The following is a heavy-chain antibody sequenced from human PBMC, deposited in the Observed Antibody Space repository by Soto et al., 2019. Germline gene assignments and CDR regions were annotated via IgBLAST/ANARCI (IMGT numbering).Heavy chain of an antibody. J-gene: IGHJ5*02. V-gene: IGHV4-31*03. CDR3: ARYYYGSGSFITNWFDP. Sequence: PSLTCTVSGGSISSGGYYWSWIRQHPGKGLEWIGYIYYSGSTYYNPSLKSRVTISVDTSKNQFSLKLSSVTAADTAVYYCARYYYGSGSFITNWFDPWGQGTLVTVSS. CDR2: IYYSGST. CDR1: GGSISSGGYY. D-gene: IGHD3-10*01.